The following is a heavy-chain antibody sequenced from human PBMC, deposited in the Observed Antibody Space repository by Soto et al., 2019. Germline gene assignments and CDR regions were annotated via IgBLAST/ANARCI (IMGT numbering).Heavy chain of an antibody. CDR2: ISAYNGNT. J-gene: IGHJ5*02. Sequence: ASVKVSCKASGYTFTSYGISWVRQAPGQGLEWMGWISAYNGNTNYAQKLQGRVTMTTDTSTSTAYMELRSMRSDDTAVYYCARILSGYRPPGVLNWFDPWGQGTLVTVSS. CDR3: ARILSGYRPPGVLNWFDP. V-gene: IGHV1-18*01. CDR1: GYTFTSYG. D-gene: IGHD3-22*01.